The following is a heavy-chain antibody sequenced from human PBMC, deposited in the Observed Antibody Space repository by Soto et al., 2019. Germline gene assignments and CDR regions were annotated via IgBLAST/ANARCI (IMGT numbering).Heavy chain of an antibody. CDR1: GGSISSYY. V-gene: IGHV4-4*07. D-gene: IGHD6-13*01. Sequence: PSETLSLTCTVSGGSISSYYWSWIRQPAGKGLEWIACIYSGGRNNYNPSFKSRVTMSVGASKNQFSLRLRSATAAYTATYNCARGSSSWDYWGQRTLVTVSS. CDR2: IYSGGRN. J-gene: IGHJ4*02. CDR3: ARGSSSWDY.